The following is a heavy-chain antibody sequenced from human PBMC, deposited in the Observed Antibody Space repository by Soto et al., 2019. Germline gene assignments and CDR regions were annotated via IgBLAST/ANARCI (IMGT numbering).Heavy chain of an antibody. CDR1: GFTFSSYW. CDR2: IKQDGSEK. CDR3: ARDLATDISGWLF. J-gene: IGHJ4*02. D-gene: IGHD6-19*01. Sequence: EVQLVESGGGLVQPGGSLRLSCAASGFTFSSYWMSWVRQAPGKGLEWVANIKQDGSEKYYVDSVKGRFTISRDNAKNSLYLQMNSLRAEDTAVYYCARDLATDISGWLFWGQGTLVTVSS. V-gene: IGHV3-7*03.